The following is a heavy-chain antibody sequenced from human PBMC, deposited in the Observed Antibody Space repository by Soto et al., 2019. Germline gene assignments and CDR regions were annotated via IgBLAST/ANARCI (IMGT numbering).Heavy chain of an antibody. CDR1: GGSVSSGSHY. D-gene: IGHD3-9*01. V-gene: IGHV4-61*01. CDR2: IYYSGRT. CDR3: ASVPPGILTIDN. Sequence: PSETLSLTCSVSGGSVSSGSHYCSWIRQPPGKGLEWIGYIYYSGRTIYNPSLKNRVTMSLDTSKNQFSLKLTSVTAADTAVYYCASVPPGILTIDNGGQGPLVTVPS. J-gene: IGHJ4*02.